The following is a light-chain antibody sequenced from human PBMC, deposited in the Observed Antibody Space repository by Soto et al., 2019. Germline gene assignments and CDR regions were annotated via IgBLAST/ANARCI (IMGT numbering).Light chain of an antibody. J-gene: IGLJ2*01. Sequence: QSVLTQPPSASGTPGQRVTISCSGSSSNIGINYVYWYQQFPGTAPKLLIYRSNQRPSGVPGRFSGSKSGTSASLAISGLRSEDEADYYCVAWDATLSGVIFGGGTKLTVL. CDR1: SSNIGINY. V-gene: IGLV1-47*01. CDR3: VAWDATLSGVI. CDR2: RSN.